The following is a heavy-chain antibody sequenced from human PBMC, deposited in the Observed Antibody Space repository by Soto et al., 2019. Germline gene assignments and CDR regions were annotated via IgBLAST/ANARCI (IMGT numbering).Heavy chain of an antibody. J-gene: IGHJ4*02. CDR3: ARFRRNYFDY. Sequence: SETLCLTCTIYGDSMSVFYWSWIRQTPGKGLEWIGYINYVGRTSYYSPSLQSRVTISLDSSKNQFSLILSSVTAADTSVFFCARFRRNYFDYWGQGTKVTVSS. V-gene: IGHV4-59*01. D-gene: IGHD3-10*01. CDR1: GDSMSVFY. CDR2: INYVGRT.